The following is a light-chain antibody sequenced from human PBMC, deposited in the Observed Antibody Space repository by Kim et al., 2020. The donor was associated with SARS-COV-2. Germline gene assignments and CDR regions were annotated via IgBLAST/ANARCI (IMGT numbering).Light chain of an antibody. CDR2: DAS. Sequence: LSPGERATLSCRASRSVTRFLPWYQQNPGQAPRLLIYDASNRATGIPARFSGSGSGTDFTLTISSLEPEDFAVYYCQQRSNWPLTFGGGTKVDIK. J-gene: IGKJ4*01. CDR1: RSVTRF. V-gene: IGKV3-11*01. CDR3: QQRSNWPLT.